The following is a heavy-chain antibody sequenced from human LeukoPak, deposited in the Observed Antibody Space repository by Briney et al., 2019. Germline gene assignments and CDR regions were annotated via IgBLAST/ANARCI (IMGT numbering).Heavy chain of an antibody. J-gene: IGHJ3*02. D-gene: IGHD2-2*02. CDR3: AGEGGHTYDAFDI. CDR2: ISGSGGST. Sequence: GGSLRLSCVASGFTFSSYAMSWVRQTPGKGLEWVSDISGSGGSTYHADSVKGRFTISRDNSKNTLYLQMNSLRAEDTAVYYCAGEGGHTYDAFDIWGQGTMVTVSS. V-gene: IGHV3-23*01. CDR1: GFTFSSYA.